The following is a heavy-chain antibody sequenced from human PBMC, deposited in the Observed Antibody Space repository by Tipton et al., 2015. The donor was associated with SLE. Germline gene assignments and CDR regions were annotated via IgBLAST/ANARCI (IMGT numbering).Heavy chain of an antibody. Sequence: QSGAEVKKPGASVKVSCKASGYTFTSYDINWVRQATGQGLEWMGCMNPNSGNTGYAQKFQGRVTMTRNTSISTAYMELSSLRSEAPAVYYCAGVSGVGVPHSRFDPGGQGTLVTVSS. CDR2: MNPNSGNT. CDR3: AGVSGVGVPHSRFDP. D-gene: IGHD1-26*01. V-gene: IGHV1-8*01. CDR1: GYTFTSYD. J-gene: IGHJ5*02.